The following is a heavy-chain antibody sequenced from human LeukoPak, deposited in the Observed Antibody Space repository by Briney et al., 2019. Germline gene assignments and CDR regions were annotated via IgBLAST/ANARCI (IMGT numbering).Heavy chain of an antibody. V-gene: IGHV3-30-3*01. CDR2: ISYDGDDGSNI. D-gene: IGHD3-22*01. CDR1: GFTFRSYA. Sequence: PGGSLRLSCAASGFTFRSYAMHWVRQAPGKGLEWVAVISYDGDDGSNIYYADSVKGRFTISRDNSKSTLYLQMNSLRPEDTAVYYCVVWGEDRSGHRFDFWGQGTLVTVSS. J-gene: IGHJ4*02. CDR3: VVWGEDRSGHRFDF.